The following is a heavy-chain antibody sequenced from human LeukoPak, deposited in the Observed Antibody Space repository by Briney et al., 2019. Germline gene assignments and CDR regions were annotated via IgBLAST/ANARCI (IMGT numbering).Heavy chain of an antibody. CDR3: AHRRYLYGSWNYGSFDY. J-gene: IGHJ4*02. D-gene: IGHD6-19*01. V-gene: IGHV2-5*02. Sequence: SGPTLVNPTQTLTLTCTFSGFSLSSSGVGVGWVRQPPGEALEWLALIYWDDDGRYSPSLRNRLTISKDTSKNQVVLTMTNVDPVDTGTYYCAHRRYLYGSWNYGSFDYWGQGTLVTVSS. CDR2: IYWDDDG. CDR1: GFSLSSSGVG.